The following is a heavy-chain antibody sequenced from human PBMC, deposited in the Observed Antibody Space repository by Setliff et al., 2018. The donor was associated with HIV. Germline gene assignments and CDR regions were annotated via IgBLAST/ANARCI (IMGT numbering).Heavy chain of an antibody. CDR3: ARISVDTAMGSGDWFDP. Sequence: NPSETLSLTCTVSGGSASNSRYYWAWIRQPPGKGLEWIGSIYYSGSTYYNPSLKSRVSMSVDKSKNQFSVKLTSVTAADTAVYYCARISVDTAMGSGDWFDPWGQGTLVTVSS. V-gene: IGHV4-39*07. CDR2: IYYSGST. CDR1: GGSASNSRYY. D-gene: IGHD5-18*01. J-gene: IGHJ5*02.